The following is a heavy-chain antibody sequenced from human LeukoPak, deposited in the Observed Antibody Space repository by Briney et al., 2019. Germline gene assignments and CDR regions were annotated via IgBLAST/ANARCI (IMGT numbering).Heavy chain of an antibody. CDR1: GGSISRYY. D-gene: IGHD6-19*01. V-gene: IGHV4-59*01. CDR2: IYYSGST. Sequence: SETLSLTCTVSGGSISRYYWSWIRQPPGKGLEWIGYIYYSGSTNYNPSLKSRVTISVDTSKNQFSLKLSSVTAADTAVYYCARVVEQWLVFDYWGQGTLVTVSS. J-gene: IGHJ4*02. CDR3: ARVVEQWLVFDY.